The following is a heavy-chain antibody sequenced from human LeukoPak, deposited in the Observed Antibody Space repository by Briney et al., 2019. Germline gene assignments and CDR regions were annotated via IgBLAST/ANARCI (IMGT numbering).Heavy chain of an antibody. CDR1: GFTFSSYS. V-gene: IGHV3-21*01. J-gene: IGHJ3*02. CDR3: AKGVYSSSWYGGSDDAFDI. Sequence: EGSLRLSCAASGFTFSSYSMNWVRQAPGKGLEWVSSISSSSSYIYYADSVKGRFTISRDNSKNTLYLQMNSLRAEDTAVYYCAKGVYSSSWYGGSDDAFDIWGQGTMVTVSS. D-gene: IGHD6-13*01. CDR2: ISSSSSYI.